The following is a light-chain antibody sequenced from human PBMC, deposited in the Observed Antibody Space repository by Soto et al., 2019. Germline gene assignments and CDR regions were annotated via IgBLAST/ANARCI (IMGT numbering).Light chain of an antibody. CDR3: QQYASSSRT. CDR1: QSVSSSY. V-gene: IGKV3-20*01. CDR2: GAS. Sequence: EIVLTQSPGTLSLSPGERATLSCRASQSVSSSYLAWYQQKPGQAPRLLIYGASSRATGIPDRFSGSGSGTDFTLTIRRLEPEDLAVYYCQQYASSSRTFGQGTKVEIK. J-gene: IGKJ1*01.